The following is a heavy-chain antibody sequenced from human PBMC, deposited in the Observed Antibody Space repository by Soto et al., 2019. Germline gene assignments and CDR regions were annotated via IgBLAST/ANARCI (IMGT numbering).Heavy chain of an antibody. J-gene: IGHJ5*02. V-gene: IGHV3-11*04. CDR2: ISSTGSTR. CDR1: GFTFSDYH. D-gene: IGHD3-3*01. Sequence: PGGSLRLSCAASGFTFSDYHMTWIRQAPGKGLEWVSYISSTGSTRYFADSPKGRVTISRDNAKNSLYLEMNSLRAADTAVYYCASLGYDFWSARNWFDPWGQGTLVTVSS. CDR3: ASLGYDFWSARNWFDP.